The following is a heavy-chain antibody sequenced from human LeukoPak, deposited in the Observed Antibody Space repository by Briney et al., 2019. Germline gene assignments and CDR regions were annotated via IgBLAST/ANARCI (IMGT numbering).Heavy chain of an antibody. CDR2: MYNSGST. CDR3: AREVVPAALIDY. J-gene: IGHJ4*02. CDR1: GGSISGSY. D-gene: IGHD2-2*01. V-gene: IGHV4-59*01. Sequence: SETLSLTCTVSGGSISGSYWSWIRQPPGKGLEWIAYMYNSGSTNYNPSLKSRVTISVDTSKNQFSLKLSSVTAADTAVYYCAREVVPAALIDYWGQGTLVTVSS.